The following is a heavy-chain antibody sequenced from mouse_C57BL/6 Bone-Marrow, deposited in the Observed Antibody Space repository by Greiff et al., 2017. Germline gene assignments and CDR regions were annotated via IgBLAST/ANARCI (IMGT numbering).Heavy chain of an antibody. CDR3: ARTAYYSNYSYFDY. V-gene: IGHV2-9-1*01. Sequence: VQLVESGPGLVAPSQSLSITCTVSGFALTSYAISWVRQPPGKGLEWLGVIWTGGGTTYNSALKSRLSISKDNSKSQVFLKMNSLQTDDTARYYCARTAYYSNYSYFDYWGQGTTLTVSS. CDR1: GFALTSYA. CDR2: IWTGGGT. J-gene: IGHJ2*01. D-gene: IGHD2-5*01.